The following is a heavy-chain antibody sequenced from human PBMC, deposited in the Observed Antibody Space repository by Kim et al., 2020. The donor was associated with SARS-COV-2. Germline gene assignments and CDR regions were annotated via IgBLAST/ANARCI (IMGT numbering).Heavy chain of an antibody. Sequence: GGSLRLSCAGSGFTFSRFTMHWVRQAPGKGLEWVADISADGSAKYYADSVQGRFTVSRDNARNALYLQMDSLRTDDTALYYCARARGASSGTSLPGVYWGQGTLVTVSS. CDR2: ISADGSAK. CDR3: ARARGASSGTSLPGVY. D-gene: IGHD2-2*01. J-gene: IGHJ4*02. V-gene: IGHV3-30*04. CDR1: GFTFSRFT.